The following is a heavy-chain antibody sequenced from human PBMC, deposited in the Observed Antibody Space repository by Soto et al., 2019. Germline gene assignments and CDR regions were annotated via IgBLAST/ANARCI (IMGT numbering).Heavy chain of an antibody. CDR2: IVPIFGTK. J-gene: IGHJ2*01. Sequence: QVQLVQSGAEVKKPGSSVKVSCKPSGGSFSSHAVSWVRQAPGQGLEWVGGIVPIFGTKNYAEKFQGRVTITADKSTSTVYMDLSSLKSEDTAVYFCARDRRDQTIFGMVGYFDLWGRGTLVSVSS. CDR1: GGSFSSHA. CDR3: ARDRRDQTIFGMVGYFDL. V-gene: IGHV1-69*06. D-gene: IGHD3-3*01.